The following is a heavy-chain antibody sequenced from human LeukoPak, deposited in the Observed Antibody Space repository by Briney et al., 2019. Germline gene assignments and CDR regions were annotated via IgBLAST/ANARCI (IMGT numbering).Heavy chain of an antibody. CDR1: GFTFSSYS. V-gene: IGHV3-21*01. CDR2: ISSSSSYI. J-gene: IGHJ6*02. CDR3: ARDLPSSYGMDV. D-gene: IGHD6-13*01. Sequence: PGGSLRLSCAASGFTFSSYSMNWVRQAPGKGLEWVSSISSSSSYIYYADSVKGRFTISRDNAKNSLYLQMNSLRAEDTAVYYCARDLPSSYGMDVWGQGTTVTVSS.